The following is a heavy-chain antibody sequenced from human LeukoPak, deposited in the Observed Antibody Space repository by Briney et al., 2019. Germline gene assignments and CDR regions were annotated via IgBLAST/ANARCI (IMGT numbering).Heavy chain of an antibody. Sequence: SETLSLTCTVSGGSISGSYWSWIRQPPGKGLEYIGQIHYSGSPNYNPSLESRTTISVDSSKNQFSLKVRSVTAADTAVYYCAKFGVTSNLEVWGQGTTVTVSS. CDR1: GGSISGSY. V-gene: IGHV4-59*01. CDR3: AKFGVTSNLEV. CDR2: IHYSGSP. J-gene: IGHJ6*02. D-gene: IGHD3-16*01.